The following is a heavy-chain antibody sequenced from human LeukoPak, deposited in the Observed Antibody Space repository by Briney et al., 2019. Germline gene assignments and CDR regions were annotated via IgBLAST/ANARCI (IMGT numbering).Heavy chain of an antibody. CDR1: GGTFSSYA. J-gene: IGHJ6*02. CDR2: IIPIFGTA. V-gene: IGHV1-69*13. CDR3: ARNIRGVVPAASLYYYYGMDV. D-gene: IGHD2-2*01. Sequence: GASVKVSCKASGGTFSSYAISWVRQAPGQGLEWMGGIIPIFGTANYAQKFQGRVTITADESTSTANMELSSLRSEDTAVYYCARNIRGVVPAASLYYYYGMDVWGQGTTVTVSS.